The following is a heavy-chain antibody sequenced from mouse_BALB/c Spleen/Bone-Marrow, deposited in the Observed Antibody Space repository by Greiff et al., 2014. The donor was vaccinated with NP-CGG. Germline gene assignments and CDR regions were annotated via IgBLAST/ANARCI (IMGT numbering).Heavy chain of an antibody. V-gene: IGHV1S56*01. CDR3: ARDYYGSSSFAY. D-gene: IGHD1-1*01. CDR2: IYPGNVNT. Sequence: LQESGPELAKPGASVRISCKASGYTFTSYYIHWVKQRPGQGLEWIGWIYPGNVNTKYNEKFKGKATLTADKSSSTAYMQLSSLTSEDSAVYFCARDYYGSSSFAYWGQGTLVTVSA. CDR1: GYTFTSYY. J-gene: IGHJ3*01.